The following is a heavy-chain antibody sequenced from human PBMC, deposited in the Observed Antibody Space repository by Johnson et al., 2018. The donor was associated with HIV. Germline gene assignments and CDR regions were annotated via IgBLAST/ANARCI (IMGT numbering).Heavy chain of an antibody. J-gene: IGHJ3*02. CDR1: GFTLSSYA. CDR2: ISYDGSDT. CDR3: ARGSRYTHDNDDVYLLQAFDI. Sequence: QVQLVESGGGVVQPGRSLRLSCAASGFTLSSYAMHWVRQAPAKGLEWVAVISYDGSDTYYAASVKGRFTISRDSSKNTLYLQMNTLRADDTAVYYCARGSRYTHDNDDVYLLQAFDIWGQGTMVTVSS. D-gene: IGHD3-16*01. V-gene: IGHV3-30*04.